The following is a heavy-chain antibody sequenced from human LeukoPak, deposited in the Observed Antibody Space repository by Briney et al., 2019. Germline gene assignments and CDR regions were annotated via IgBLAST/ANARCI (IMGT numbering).Heavy chain of an antibody. J-gene: IGHJ4*02. D-gene: IGHD3-16*02. V-gene: IGHV3-48*03. CDR1: GFTFSSYE. Sequence: GGSLRLSCAASGFTFSSYEMNWVRQAPGKGLEWVSYISSSGSTIYYADSVKGRFTISRDNAKNSLYLQMNSLRAEDTAVYYCARADDYVWGSYQDYWGQGTLVTVSS. CDR3: ARADDYVWGSYQDY. CDR2: ISSSGSTI.